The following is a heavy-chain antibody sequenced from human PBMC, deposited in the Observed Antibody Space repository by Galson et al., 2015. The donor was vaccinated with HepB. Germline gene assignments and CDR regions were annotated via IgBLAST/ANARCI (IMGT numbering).Heavy chain of an antibody. V-gene: IGHV1-3*01. Sequence: SVKVSCKASGGTFSSYAISWVRQAPGQRLEWMGWINAGNGNTKYSQKFQGRVTITRDTSASTAYMELSSLRSEDTAVYYCARDQSGSWDFDYWGQGTLVTVSS. CDR3: ARDQSGSWDFDY. CDR1: GGTFSSYA. D-gene: IGHD1-26*01. CDR2: INAGNGNT. J-gene: IGHJ4*02.